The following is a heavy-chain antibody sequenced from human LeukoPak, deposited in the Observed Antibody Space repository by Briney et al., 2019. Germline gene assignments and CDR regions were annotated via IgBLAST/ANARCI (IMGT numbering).Heavy chain of an antibody. Sequence: ASVKVSCKASGYTFSSYDINWVRQATGQGLEWMGWMSPNSGNTGFAQKFQGRVTITSNTSISTAYMELSSLRSEDTAVYYCARVKSGYYDYVWGSYRYEGYFDYWGQGTLVTVSS. CDR2: MSPNSGNT. D-gene: IGHD3-16*02. J-gene: IGHJ4*02. CDR1: GYTFSSYD. V-gene: IGHV1-8*03. CDR3: ARVKSGYYDYVWGSYRYEGYFDY.